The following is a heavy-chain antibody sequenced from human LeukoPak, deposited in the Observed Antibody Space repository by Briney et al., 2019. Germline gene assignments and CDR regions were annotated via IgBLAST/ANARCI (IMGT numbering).Heavy chain of an antibody. J-gene: IGHJ4*02. V-gene: IGHV4-39*01. D-gene: IGHD4-11*01. CDR1: GGSISSSSYY. Sequence: PSETLSLTCTVSGGSISSSSYYWGWIRQPPGKGLEWIGSIYYSGSTYYNPSLKSRVTISVDTSKNQFSLKLSSVTAADTAVYYCARRGHAAVSILFDFDYWGQGTLVTVSS. CDR3: ARRGHAAVSILFDFDY. CDR2: IYYSGST.